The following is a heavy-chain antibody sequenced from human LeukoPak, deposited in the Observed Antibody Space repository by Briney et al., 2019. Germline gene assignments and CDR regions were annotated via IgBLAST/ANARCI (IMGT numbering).Heavy chain of an antibody. J-gene: IGHJ4*02. D-gene: IGHD3-22*01. CDR1: GYTFTSYY. V-gene: IGHV1-46*01. CDR3: ARVSNYYDSSGYPETFDY. Sequence: ASVKVSCKASGYTFTSYYMHWVRQAPGQGLERMGIINPSGGSTSYAQKFQGRVTMTRDTSTSTVYMELSSLRSEDTAVYYCARVSNYYDSSGYPETFDYWGQGTLVTVSS. CDR2: INPSGGST.